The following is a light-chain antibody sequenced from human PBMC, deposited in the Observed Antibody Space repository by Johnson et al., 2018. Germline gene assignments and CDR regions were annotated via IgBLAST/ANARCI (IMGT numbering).Light chain of an antibody. CDR2: ENN. V-gene: IGLV1-51*02. J-gene: IGLJ1*01. Sequence: QSVLTQPPSVSAAPGQKVTISCSGSSSNIGNNYVSWYQQLPGTAPKLLIYENNKRPSGIPDRFSGSKSGTSATLGITGLQTGGEADYYCGTWDSSLSAGNVFGTGTNVTVL. CDR3: GTWDSSLSAGNV. CDR1: SSNIGNNY.